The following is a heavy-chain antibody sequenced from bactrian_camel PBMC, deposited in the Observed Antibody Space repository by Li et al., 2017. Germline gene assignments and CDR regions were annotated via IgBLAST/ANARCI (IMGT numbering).Heavy chain of an antibody. V-gene: IGHV3-2*01. CDR1: GFNPSLHH. Sequence: HVQLVESGGGLVQPGGSLRLSCAASGFNPSLHHISWVRQVPGKGLQWVARIFSATYYADSVKGRFTIARDNAKNTAYLQMTSLKSEDTALYYCATDVGLGYLAYNNWGQGTQVTVS. CDR3: ATDVGLGYLAYNN. J-gene: IGHJ4*01. CDR2: IFSAT. D-gene: IGHD5*01.